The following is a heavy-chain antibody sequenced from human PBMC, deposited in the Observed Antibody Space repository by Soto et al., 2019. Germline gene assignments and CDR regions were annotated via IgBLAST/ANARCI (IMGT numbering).Heavy chain of an antibody. CDR3: ARSRYCSGGSCYFSYYYYMDV. V-gene: IGHV2-70*11. CDR2: IDWDDDK. Sequence: SGPTLVNPTQTLTLTCTFSGFSLSTSGMCVSWIRQPPGKALEWLARIDWDDDKYYSTSLKTRLTISKDTSKNQVVLTMTNMDPEDTATYYCARSRYCSGGSCYFSYYYYMDVWGKGTTVTVSS. J-gene: IGHJ6*03. CDR1: GFSLSTSGMC. D-gene: IGHD2-15*01.